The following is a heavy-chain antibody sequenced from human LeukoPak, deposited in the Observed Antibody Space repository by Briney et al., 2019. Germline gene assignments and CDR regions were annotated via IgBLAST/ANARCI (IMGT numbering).Heavy chain of an antibody. CDR1: GFTFSSYG. CDR2: IRYDGSNK. Sequence: GGSLRLSCAASGFTFSSYGTHWVRQAPGKGLEWVAFIRYDGSNKYYADSVKGRYTISRDNSKNTLYLQMNSLRAEDTAVYYCAKGHTAAAGFSLGDYWGQGTLVTV. D-gene: IGHD6-25*01. J-gene: IGHJ4*02. CDR3: AKGHTAAAGFSLGDY. V-gene: IGHV3-30*02.